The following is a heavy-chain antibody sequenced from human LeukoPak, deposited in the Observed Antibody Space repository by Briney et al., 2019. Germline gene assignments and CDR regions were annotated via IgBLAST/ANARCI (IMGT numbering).Heavy chain of an antibody. CDR3: ARGEFSDY. D-gene: IGHD3-16*02. CDR2: INPSGGST. CDR1: GGTFSSYA. V-gene: IGHV1-46*01. Sequence: VASVKVSCKASGGTFSSYAISWVRQAPGQGLEWMGIINPSGGSTSYAQKFQGRVTMTRDTSTSTVYMELSSLRSEDTAVYYCARGEFSDYWGQGTLVTVSS. J-gene: IGHJ4*02.